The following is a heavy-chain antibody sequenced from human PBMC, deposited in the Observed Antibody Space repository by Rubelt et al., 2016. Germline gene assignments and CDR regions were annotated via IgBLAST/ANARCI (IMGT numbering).Heavy chain of an antibody. CDR2: IYYSGST. D-gene: IGHD6-6*01. Sequence: QVQLQESGPGLVKPSETLSLTCTVSGGSISSYYWSWIRQPPGEGLEWIGYIYYSGSTNYNPSLKSRVSISLDTSKNQFARKLSSVTAADTAVYYCARSWAWTARKDAFDIWGQGTMVTVSS. CDR3: ARSWAWTARKDAFDI. CDR1: GGSISSYY. J-gene: IGHJ3*02. V-gene: IGHV4-59*01.